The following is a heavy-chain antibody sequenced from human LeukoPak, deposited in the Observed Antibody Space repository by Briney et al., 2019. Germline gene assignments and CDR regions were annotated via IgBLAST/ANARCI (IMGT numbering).Heavy chain of an antibody. V-gene: IGHV4-4*02. CDR1: GGSIDSTNY. J-gene: IGHJ4*02. CDR2: IAYDGTR. D-gene: IGHD2/OR15-2a*01. CDR3: TGENRPFCPFAF. Sequence: PSETLSLTCGVSGGSIDSTNYWSWVRQAPGRGLEWIGEIAYDGTRNYNSSLRSRVAMSFDRANNYFSLSLTAVTAADTALYYCTGENRPFCPFAFWGQGVLVTVSS.